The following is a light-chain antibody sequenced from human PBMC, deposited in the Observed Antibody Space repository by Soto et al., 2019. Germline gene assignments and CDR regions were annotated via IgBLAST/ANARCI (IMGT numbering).Light chain of an antibody. CDR1: QSVSSNY. CDR3: KHYGSSSYT. Sequence: EIVLTQSPGTLSLSPGDRATLSCRASQSVSSNYLAWYQQRPGQAPRLLIYGESSRATGIPDRFSGSGSGTDFTLTISRLEPEDSAVYYCKHYGSSSYTFGQGTKLEIK. J-gene: IGKJ2*01. V-gene: IGKV3-20*01. CDR2: GES.